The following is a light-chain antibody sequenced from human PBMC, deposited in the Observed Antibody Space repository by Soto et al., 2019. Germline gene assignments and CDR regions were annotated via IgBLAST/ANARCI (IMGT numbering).Light chain of an antibody. CDR1: QSISSW. Sequence: DIQMTQSPSTLSASVGDRVTITCRASQSISSWLAWYQQKPGKAPKLLIYKASSLESGVPSRFSGSGSGTEFNLTISSLQPDDLATDYCQQYNSYAYTFGQGTKLEIK. CDR3: QQYNSYAYT. CDR2: KAS. J-gene: IGKJ2*01. V-gene: IGKV1-5*03.